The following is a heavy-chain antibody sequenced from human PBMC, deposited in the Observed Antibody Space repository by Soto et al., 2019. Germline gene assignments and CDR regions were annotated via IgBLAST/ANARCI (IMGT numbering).Heavy chain of an antibody. V-gene: IGHV1-69*02. CDR2: IIPILGIA. CDR1: GGTFSSYT. CDR3: ARSNYGGNSGY. Sequence: QVQLVQSGAEVKKPGSSVKVSCKASGGTFSSYTISWVRQAPGQGLEWMGRIIPILGIANCAQKCQGRVTITADKSTSTAYMELSSLRSEATAVYYCARSNYGGNSGYWGQGTLVTVSS. D-gene: IGHD4-17*01. J-gene: IGHJ4*02.